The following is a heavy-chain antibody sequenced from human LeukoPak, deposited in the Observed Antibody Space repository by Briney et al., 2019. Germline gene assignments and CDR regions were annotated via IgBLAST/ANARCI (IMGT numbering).Heavy chain of an antibody. CDR2: INPSGGST. D-gene: IGHD5-18*01. V-gene: IGHV1-46*01. CDR3: ARSPRGYSYITYFDY. CDR1: GYTFTSYY. Sequence: VASVKVSCKASGYTFTSYYMHWVRQAPGQGLEWMGIINPSGGSTSYAQKFQGRVTITADESTSTAYMELSSLRSEDTAVYYCARSPRGYSYITYFDYWGQGTLVTVSS. J-gene: IGHJ4*02.